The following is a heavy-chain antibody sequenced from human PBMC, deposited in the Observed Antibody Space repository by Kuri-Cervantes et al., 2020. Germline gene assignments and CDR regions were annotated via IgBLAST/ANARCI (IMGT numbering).Heavy chain of an antibody. V-gene: IGHV4-28*01. Sequence: SELLSLTFVVLGYSIISGYHWGWIRQPPGKGLEWIGYIHYSGSTNNRPSLKSRLTISVDTSKTQFYLKMNSVTAADTAVYYCAGSLRSFDDYYYMDVWGQGTTVTVSS. CDR3: AGSLRSFDDYYYMDV. CDR2: IHYSGST. D-gene: IGHD3-9*01. CDR1: GYSIISGYH. J-gene: IGHJ6*03.